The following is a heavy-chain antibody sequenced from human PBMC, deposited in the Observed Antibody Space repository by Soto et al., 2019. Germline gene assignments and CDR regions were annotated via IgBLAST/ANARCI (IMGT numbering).Heavy chain of an antibody. CDR1: GDTFSSNA. CDR2: ISASGGTI. CDR3: ASDSSVAAAPLPFEY. D-gene: IGHD6-13*01. V-gene: IGHV3-23*01. Sequence: LRLSCVDSGDTFSSNAMXLXXQXPVXXLEXVWGISASGGTIHEADSVKHRFTISRDNSKNSLYLQMNSLRPEDTAVYYCASDSSVAAAPLPFEYWGQGTMVTVSS. J-gene: IGHJ4*02.